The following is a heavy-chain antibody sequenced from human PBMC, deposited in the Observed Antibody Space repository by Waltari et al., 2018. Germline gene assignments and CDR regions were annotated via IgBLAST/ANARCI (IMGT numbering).Heavy chain of an antibody. V-gene: IGHV3-33*01. D-gene: IGHD4-17*01. Sequence: QVHLVESGGGVVQPGRSLRFSCSSSGVTLRSYAMHWVRQAPGKGLEWVAAIWYDGSNKYYADSVKGRFTISRDTSENTVSLQMNSLRDEDTAVYSCARHPAPGTVDQWGQGTLVTVSS. CDR3: ARHPAPGTVDQ. CDR1: GVTLRSYA. J-gene: IGHJ4*02. CDR2: IWYDGSNK.